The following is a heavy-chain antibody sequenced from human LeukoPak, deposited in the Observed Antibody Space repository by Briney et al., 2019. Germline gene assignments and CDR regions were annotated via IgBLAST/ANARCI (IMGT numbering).Heavy chain of an antibody. Sequence: TSETLSLTCTVSGDSIRSGYYWGWIRQPPGKGLEWIGSIYHSGSTYYNPSLKSRVTISVDTSKNQFSLRLTSVTAADTAVYYCARDLYRCGSEAGYWGQGTLVTVSS. J-gene: IGHJ4*02. V-gene: IGHV4-38-2*02. CDR1: GDSIRSGYY. CDR3: ARDLYRCGSEAGY. D-gene: IGHD2-8*02. CDR2: IYHSGST.